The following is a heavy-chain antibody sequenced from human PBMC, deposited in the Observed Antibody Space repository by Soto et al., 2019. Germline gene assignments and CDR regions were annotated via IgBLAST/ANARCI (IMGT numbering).Heavy chain of an antibody. CDR2: IIPIFGTA. Sequence: VKVSFTAFVWTFSSYVISWVLQAPGQGLEWMGGIIPIFGTANYAQTFQGRVAITADESTSTAYMELSSLRSEDTAVYYCARSPYSVGGVLGSFGWYFGLRGRGTL. CDR1: VWTFSSYV. J-gene: IGHJ2*01. V-gene: IGHV1-69*13. CDR3: ARSPYSVGGVLGSFGWYFGL. D-gene: IGHD6-19*01.